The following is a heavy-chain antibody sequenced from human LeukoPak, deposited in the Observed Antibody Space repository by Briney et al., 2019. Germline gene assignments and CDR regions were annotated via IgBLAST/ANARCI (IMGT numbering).Heavy chain of an antibody. J-gene: IGHJ6*02. V-gene: IGHV3-53*01. CDR3: ARNRDGYPLSYYGMDV. Sequence: GGSLRLSCAASGFTVSSNYTSWVRRAPGKGLQWVSVLYSGGSTYYADSVKGRFTISRDNSKNILYLQMNSLRAEDTAVYYCARNRDGYPLSYYGMDVWGQGTTVIVSS. CDR2: LYSGGST. CDR1: GFTVSSNY. D-gene: IGHD5-24*01.